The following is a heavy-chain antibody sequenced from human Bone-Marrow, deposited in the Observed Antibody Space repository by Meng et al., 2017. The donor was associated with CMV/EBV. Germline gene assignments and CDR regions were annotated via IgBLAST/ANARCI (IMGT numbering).Heavy chain of an antibody. D-gene: IGHD3-16*01. CDR2: ISSSSSYI. J-gene: IGHJ5*02. CDR3: ARDAVRGNWFDP. V-gene: IGHV3-21*01. Sequence: LTCAASGFTFSSDSMNWVRQAPGKGLEWVSSISSSSSYIYYADSVKGRFTISRDNAKNSLYLQMNGPRAEDTAVYYCARDAVRGNWFDPWGQGTLVTVSS. CDR1: GFTFSSDS.